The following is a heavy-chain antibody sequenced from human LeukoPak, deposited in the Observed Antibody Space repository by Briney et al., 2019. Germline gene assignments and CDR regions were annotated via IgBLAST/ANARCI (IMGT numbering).Heavy chain of an antibody. CDR2: IKQDGTEK. Sequence: PGGSLRLSCAASGFTFSSYWMSWVRQAPGKGLEWVANIKQDGTEKYYVDSVKGRFTISRDNAKKSLYLQMNSLRAEDTAVYYCASRHDSSGRYPDYWGQGTLVTVSS. J-gene: IGHJ4*02. CDR1: GFTFSSYW. D-gene: IGHD3-22*01. V-gene: IGHV3-7*01. CDR3: ASRHDSSGRYPDY.